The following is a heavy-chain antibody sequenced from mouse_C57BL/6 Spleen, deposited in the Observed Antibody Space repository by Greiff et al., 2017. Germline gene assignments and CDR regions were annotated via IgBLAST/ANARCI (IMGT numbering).Heavy chain of an antibody. CDR3: ARVVTTVDAMDY. V-gene: IGHV1-7*01. D-gene: IGHD1-1*01. Sequence: QVHVKQSGAELAKPGASVKLSCKASGYTFTSYWMHWVKQRPGQGLEWIGYINPSSGYTKYNQKFNDKATLTADKSSSTAYMQLSSLTYEYSAVYYCARVVTTVDAMDYWGQGTSVTVSS. CDR1: GYTFTSYW. CDR2: INPSSGYT. J-gene: IGHJ4*01.